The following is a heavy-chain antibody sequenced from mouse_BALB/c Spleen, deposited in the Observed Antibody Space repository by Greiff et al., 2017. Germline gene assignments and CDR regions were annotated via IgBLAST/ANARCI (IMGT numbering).Heavy chain of an antibody. D-gene: IGHD2-3*01. V-gene: IGHV5-6-5*01. J-gene: IGHJ3*01. Sequence: EVKLMESGGGLVKPGGSLKLSCAASGFTFSSYAMSWVRQTPEKRLEWVASISSGGSTYYPDSVKGRFTISRDNARNILYLQMSSLRSEDTAMYYCAREGDDGYSFAYWGQGTLVTVSA. CDR3: AREGDDGYSFAY. CDR2: ISSGGST. CDR1: GFTFSSYA.